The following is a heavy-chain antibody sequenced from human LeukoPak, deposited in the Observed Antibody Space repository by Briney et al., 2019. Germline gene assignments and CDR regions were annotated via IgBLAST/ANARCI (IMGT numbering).Heavy chain of an antibody. CDR3: AREGGGYALNY. D-gene: IGHD3-16*01. CDR2: ISSSGSTI. CDR1: GFTFSSYE. Sequence: GGSLRLSCAASGFTFSSYEMNWVRQAPGKGLEWVSYISSSGSTIYYADSVKGRFTISRDNAKNSLYLQMNSLRAEDTAVYYCAREGGGYALNYWGQGTLVTVSS. J-gene: IGHJ4*02. V-gene: IGHV3-48*03.